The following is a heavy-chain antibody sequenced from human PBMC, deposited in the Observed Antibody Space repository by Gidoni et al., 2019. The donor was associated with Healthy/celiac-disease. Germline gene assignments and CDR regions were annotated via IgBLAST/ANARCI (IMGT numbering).Heavy chain of an antibody. CDR3: AWGGGQLPPTPFDP. CDR2: IYYSGST. V-gene: IGHV4-39*01. D-gene: IGHD6-6*01. Sequence: QLPLQESGPGLVKPSETLSLTCTVSGGSISSSSYYWGWIRQPPGKGLEWIGSIYYSGSTYYNPSLKSRVTISVDTSKNQFSLKLSSVTAADTAVYYCAWGGGQLPPTPFDPWGQGTLVTVSS. J-gene: IGHJ5*02. CDR1: GGSISSSSYY.